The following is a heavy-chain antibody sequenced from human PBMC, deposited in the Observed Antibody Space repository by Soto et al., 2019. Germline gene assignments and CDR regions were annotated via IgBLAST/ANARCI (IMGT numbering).Heavy chain of an antibody. CDR1: GFTFSSYS. Sequence: GVSLRLSFAASGFTFSSYSMNWVRQASGKGLEWVSYIGSSSSTIYYANSVKGRFTISRDNAKNSLYLQMNSLRDEDTAVYYCARGGYSSSWYFYYCIDVWCQGITVTVS. J-gene: IGHJ6*02. V-gene: IGHV3-48*02. CDR2: IGSSSSTI. CDR3: ARGGYSSSWYFYYCIDV. D-gene: IGHD6-13*01.